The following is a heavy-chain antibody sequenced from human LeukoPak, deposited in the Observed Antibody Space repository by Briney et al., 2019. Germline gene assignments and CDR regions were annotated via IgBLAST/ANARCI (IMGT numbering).Heavy chain of an antibody. V-gene: IGHV1-69*01. J-gene: IGHJ4*02. CDR2: IIPIFGTA. Sequence: SVPVSCQASGGTFSNYDISWVRQAPGPGLEWMGGIIPIFGTANYAQKFQGRVTITADESTSSAYMELSSLRSEDTAVYYCARGVPVVVTAVYFDYWGQGTLVTVSS. CDR3: ARGVPVVVTAVYFDY. D-gene: IGHD2-21*02. CDR1: GGTFSNYD.